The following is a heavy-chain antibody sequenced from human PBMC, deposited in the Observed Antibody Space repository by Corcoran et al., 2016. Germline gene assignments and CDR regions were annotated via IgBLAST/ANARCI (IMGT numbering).Heavy chain of an antibody. V-gene: IGHV4-34*01. D-gene: IGHD5-12*01. CDR2: INHSGST. J-gene: IGHJ4*02. CDR3: ARGRRDLRYFDY. CDR1: GGSFSGYY. Sequence: QVQLQQWGAGLLKPSETLSLTCAVYGGSFSGYYWSWIRQPPGKGLEWIGEINHSGSTNYNPSLKSRVTISVDTSKNQFSLKLSSVTAADTAVYYCARGRRDLRYFDYWGQGTLVTVSS.